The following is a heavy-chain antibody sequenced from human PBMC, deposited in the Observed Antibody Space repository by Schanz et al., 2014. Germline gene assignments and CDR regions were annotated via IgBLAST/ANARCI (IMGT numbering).Heavy chain of an antibody. D-gene: IGHD3-22*01. CDR3: ARSEPLPTDDNTAYFLDY. Sequence: QVQLRESGPGLVKPSKTLSLTCAVSGGSISSGGYSWNWIRQPPGKGLEWIGYIHYSGNSNYNPSLKSRVTISLDTSKSQFSLKLTSVTAADTAVYYCARSEPLPTDDNTAYFLDYWGQGTLVSVSS. J-gene: IGHJ4*02. CDR2: IHYSGNS. V-gene: IGHV4-61*08. CDR1: GGSISSGGYS.